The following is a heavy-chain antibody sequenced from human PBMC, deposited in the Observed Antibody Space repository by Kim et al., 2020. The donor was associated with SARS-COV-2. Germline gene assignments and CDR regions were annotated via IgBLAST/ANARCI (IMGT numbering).Heavy chain of an antibody. J-gene: IGHJ4*02. CDR3: VRSQGHEGVRGVMPHY. D-gene: IGHD3-10*01. CDR2: ITASGGST. Sequence: GGSLRLSCAASGFTFSSYSLSWVRQAPGKGLEWVSGITASGGSTYYADSVKGRFTISRDSSKTTLDLQMNSLRAEDTALYYCVRSQGHEGVRGVMPHYWGQGTLVTVSS. V-gene: IGHV3-23*01. CDR1: GFTFSSYS.